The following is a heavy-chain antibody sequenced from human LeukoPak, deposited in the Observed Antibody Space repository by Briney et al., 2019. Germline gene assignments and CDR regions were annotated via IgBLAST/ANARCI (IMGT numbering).Heavy chain of an antibody. CDR3: VYSGDYEKGY. J-gene: IGHJ4*02. D-gene: IGHD4-17*01. CDR2: ISSSSSYI. V-gene: IGHV3-21*01. CDR1: GFTFSTYN. Sequence: GGSLRLSCAASGFTFSTYNMNWVRQAPGKGLEWVSSISSSSSYIYYADSVKGRFTISRDNAKNSLYLQMNSLRAEDTAVYYCVYSGDYEKGYWGQGTLVTVSS.